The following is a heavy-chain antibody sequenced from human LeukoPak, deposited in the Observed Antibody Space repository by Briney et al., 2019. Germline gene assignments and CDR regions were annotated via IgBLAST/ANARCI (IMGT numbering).Heavy chain of an antibody. D-gene: IGHD2-21*02. V-gene: IGHV4-59*12. CDR2: IYDIGST. CDR3: ARGPRRIVVVTASRAVSFDI. J-gene: IGHJ3*02. CDR1: GGSISSYY. Sequence: PSETLSLTCTVSGGSISSYYWSWIRQPPGKGLEWIGNIYDIGSTNYNPSLKSRVTISVDTSKNQFSLKLSSVTAADTAVYYCARGPRRIVVVTASRAVSFDIWGQGTMVTVSS.